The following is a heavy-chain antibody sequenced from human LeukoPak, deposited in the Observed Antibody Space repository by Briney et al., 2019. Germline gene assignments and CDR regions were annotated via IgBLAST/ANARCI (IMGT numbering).Heavy chain of an antibody. Sequence: HPGGSLRLSCGASGFTFSNYDMHWVRQATGKGLEWVSAIGTAGDTYYPGSVKGRFTISRENAKSSLYLQMNSLRAGDTAVYYCARGVGATSGYYYYYGMDVWGQGTTVTVSS. D-gene: IGHD1-26*01. V-gene: IGHV3-13*01. CDR2: IGTAGDT. CDR3: ARGVGATSGYYYYYGMDV. J-gene: IGHJ6*02. CDR1: GFTFSNYD.